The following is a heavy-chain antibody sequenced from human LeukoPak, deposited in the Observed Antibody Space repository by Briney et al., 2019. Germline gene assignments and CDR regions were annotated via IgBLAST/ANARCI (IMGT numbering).Heavy chain of an antibody. J-gene: IGHJ4*02. V-gene: IGHV4-38-2*01. D-gene: IGHD2-2*01. CDR1: GYSISSGYY. Sequence: SETLSLTCAVSGYSISSGYYWGWIRQPPGKGLGWIGSIYHSGSTYYNPSLKSRVTISVDTSKNQFSLKLSSVTAADTAVYYCARVPAALDYWGQGTLVTVSS. CDR2: IYHSGST. CDR3: ARVPAALDY.